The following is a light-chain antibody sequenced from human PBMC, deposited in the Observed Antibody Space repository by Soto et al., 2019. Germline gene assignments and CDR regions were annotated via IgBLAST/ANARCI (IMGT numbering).Light chain of an antibody. Sequence: EIVMTQSPATLSVSPGERATLSCRASQSVSSNYLAWYQQKPGQSPRLLIYGATNRATGIPDRFSASGSGTEFTLTISRLEPEDFALYFCQQYGSSPYTFGQGTQLDIK. V-gene: IGKV3-20*01. CDR3: QQYGSSPYT. CDR1: QSVSSNY. CDR2: GAT. J-gene: IGKJ2*01.